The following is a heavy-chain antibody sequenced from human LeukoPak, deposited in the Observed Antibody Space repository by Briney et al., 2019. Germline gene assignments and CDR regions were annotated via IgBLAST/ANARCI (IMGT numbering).Heavy chain of an antibody. CDR3: AKDGGYSYGFRL. V-gene: IGHV3-23*01. Sequence: GGSLRLSCAASGFTFSSYAMSWVRQAPGKGLDWVSAISDSGGSTYYADSVKGRFTISRDNSKNTLYLQMNSLRAEDTAVYYCAKDGGYSYGFRLRGQGTLATVSS. D-gene: IGHD5-18*01. CDR1: GFTFSSYA. J-gene: IGHJ4*02. CDR2: ISDSGGST.